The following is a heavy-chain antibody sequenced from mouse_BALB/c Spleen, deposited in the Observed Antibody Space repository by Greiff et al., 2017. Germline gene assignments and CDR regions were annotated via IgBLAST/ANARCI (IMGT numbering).Heavy chain of an antibody. CDR1: GDSITSGY. V-gene: IGHV3-8*02. J-gene: IGHJ1*01. D-gene: IGHD2-4*01. CDR2: ISYSGST. CDR3: ARAYYDYSYWYFDV. Sequence: EVMLVESGPSLVKPSQTLSLTCSVTGDSITSGYWNWIRKFPGNKLEYMGYISYSGSTYYNPSLKSRISITRDTSKNQYYLQLNSVTTEDTATYYCARAYYDYSYWYFDVWGAGTTVTVSS.